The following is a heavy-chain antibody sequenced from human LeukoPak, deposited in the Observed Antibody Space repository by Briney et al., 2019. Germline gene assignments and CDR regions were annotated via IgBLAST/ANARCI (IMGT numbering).Heavy chain of an antibody. CDR1: GFTFSSYS. D-gene: IGHD2-21*02. V-gene: IGHV3-21*01. J-gene: IGHJ4*02. CDR2: ISSSSSYI. Sequence: PGGSLRLSCAASGFTFSSYSTNWVRQAPGKGLEWVSSISSSSSYIYYADSVKGRFTISRDNAKNSLYLQMNSLRAKDTAVYYCARAYCGGDCYTFDYWGQGTLVTVSS. CDR3: ARAYCGGDCYTFDY.